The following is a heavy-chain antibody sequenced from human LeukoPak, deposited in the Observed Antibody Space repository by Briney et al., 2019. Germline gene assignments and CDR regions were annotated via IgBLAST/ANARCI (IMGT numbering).Heavy chain of an antibody. D-gene: IGHD3-10*01. CDR1: GFTFSSYS. J-gene: IGHJ3*02. V-gene: IGHV3-21*01. CDR3: ARYHYYASGSNDAFDI. CDR2: ISGSSSDI. Sequence: GGSLRLSCAASGFTFSSYSMNWVRQAPGKGLEWVSSISGSSSDIYYADSVKGRFTISRDNAKNSLYLQMNSLRAEDTAVYYCARYHYYASGSNDAFDIWGQGTMVTVSS.